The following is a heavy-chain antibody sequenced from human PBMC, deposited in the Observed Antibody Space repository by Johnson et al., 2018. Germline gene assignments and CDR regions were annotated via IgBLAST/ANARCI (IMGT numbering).Heavy chain of an antibody. D-gene: IGHD6-13*01. V-gene: IGHV3-7*03. CDR3: AKVSADSGSSWYQPYYFYRGG. CDR1: GFTFSTYW. CDR2: IRHDASGR. J-gene: IGHJ6*03. Sequence: QLVESGGGLVQPGGSLRLSCVGSGFTFSTYWMAWVRQAPGKGLEWVANIRHDASGRAYADSVKARFTISRDNPKNSVYLQMDSLRPEDTALYYCAKVSADSGSSWYQPYYFYRGGWGKGTTGTVAS.